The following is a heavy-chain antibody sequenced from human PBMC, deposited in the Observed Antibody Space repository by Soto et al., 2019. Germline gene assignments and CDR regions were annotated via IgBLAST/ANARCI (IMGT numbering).Heavy chain of an antibody. CDR2: IKKDGSEK. Sequence: PGGSLRLSCVASGFSFSNDWTTWVRQAPGKGLEWVANIKKDGSEKYYMDSVKGRFTISRDNSKNTLYLQMNSLRAEDTAVYYCAKDRIYSSSWYLPPGGEYFQHWGQGTLVTVSS. CDR1: GFSFSNDW. D-gene: IGHD6-13*01. J-gene: IGHJ1*01. CDR3: AKDRIYSSSWYLPPGGEYFQH. V-gene: IGHV3-7*01.